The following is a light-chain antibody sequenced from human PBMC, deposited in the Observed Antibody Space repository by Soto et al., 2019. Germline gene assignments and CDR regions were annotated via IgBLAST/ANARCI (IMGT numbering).Light chain of an antibody. CDR1: SIDVGSYNL. J-gene: IGLJ2*01. CDR3: CSYAASVV. CDR2: EYT. V-gene: IGLV2-23*01. Sequence: QSALTQPASVSGSPGQSITISCTGTSIDVGSYNLVSWYQQHPGKAPKLMIYEYTKRPSGVSTRFSGSKSGNTASLTISGLQAEDEADYYCCSYAASVVFGGGTKLTVL.